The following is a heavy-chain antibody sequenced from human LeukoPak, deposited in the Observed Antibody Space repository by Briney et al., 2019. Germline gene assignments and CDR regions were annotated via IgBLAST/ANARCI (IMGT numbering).Heavy chain of an antibody. V-gene: IGHV3-49*04. CDR3: TRSSPHDILTGYYMGYFDY. J-gene: IGHJ4*02. Sequence: AGGSLRLSCTASGFTFGDYAMSWVRQAPGKGREGVGFIRSKAYGGTTEYAASVKGRFTISRDDSKSIAYLQMNSLKTEDTAVYYCTRSSPHDILTGYYMGYFDYWGQGTLVTVSS. CDR2: IRSKAYGGTT. D-gene: IGHD3-9*01. CDR1: GFTFGDYA.